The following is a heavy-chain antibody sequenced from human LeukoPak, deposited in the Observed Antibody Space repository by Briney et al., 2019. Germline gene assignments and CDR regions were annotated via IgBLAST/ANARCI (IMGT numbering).Heavy chain of an antibody. J-gene: IGHJ4*02. Sequence: GGSLRLSCAASGFTFSSYSMNWVRQAPGKGLEWVSYISSSSSTMYYADSVKGRFTISRDNAKNSLYLQMNSLRAEDTAVYSCAREEVATIIDYWGQGTLVTVSS. CDR3: AREEVATIIDY. V-gene: IGHV3-48*01. CDR2: ISSSSSTM. CDR1: GFTFSSYS. D-gene: IGHD5-12*01.